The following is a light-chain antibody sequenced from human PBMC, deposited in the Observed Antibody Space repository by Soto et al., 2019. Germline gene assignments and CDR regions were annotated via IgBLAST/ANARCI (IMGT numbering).Light chain of an antibody. CDR3: GADHGSGSNFVWV. CDR2: VGAGGIVG. J-gene: IGLJ3*02. CDR1: SGYSNYK. V-gene: IGLV9-49*01. Sequence: QSVLTQPPSASASLGASVTLTCTLSSGYSNYKVDWYQQRPGKGPRFVMRVGAGGIVGSKGDGIPDRFSVLGSGLNRYLTXXXXXXXXESDYHCGADHGSGSNFVWVFGGGTKLTVL.